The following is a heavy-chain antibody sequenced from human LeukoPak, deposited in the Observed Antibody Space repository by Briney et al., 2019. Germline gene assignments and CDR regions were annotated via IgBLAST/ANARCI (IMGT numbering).Heavy chain of an antibody. CDR3: WGTDKTGPETFDV. D-gene: IGHD3-16*01. CDR2: IMGGGGVI. CDR1: EFTFSPYE. J-gene: IGHJ3*01. Sequence: GGSLRLSCEASEFTFSPYEMNWVRQAPGKGLEWIAYIMGGGGVIYYKDSVKGRFIISRDNAKKSLFLQMNSLRVEDTAVYYCWGTDKTGPETFDVWGLGTMVTVSS. V-gene: IGHV3-48*03.